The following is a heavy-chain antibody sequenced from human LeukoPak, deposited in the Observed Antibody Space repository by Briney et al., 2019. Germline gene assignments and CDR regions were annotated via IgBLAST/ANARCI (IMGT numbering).Heavy chain of an antibody. V-gene: IGHV4-59*01. CDR2: IYYSGST. CDR1: GFAFSSYS. CDR3: ARGKVARQDYYYYYMDV. D-gene: IGHD2-15*01. Sequence: GSLRLSCAASGFAFSSYSMNWIRQPPGKGLEWIGYIYYSGSTNYNPSLKSRVTISVDTSKNQFSLKLSSVTAADTAVYYCARGKVARQDYYYYYMDVWGKGTTVTVSS. J-gene: IGHJ6*03.